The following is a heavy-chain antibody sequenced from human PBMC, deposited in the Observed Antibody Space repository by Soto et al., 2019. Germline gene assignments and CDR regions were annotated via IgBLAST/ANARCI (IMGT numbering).Heavy chain of an antibody. CDR3: ARIKWGLNFYNGMDV. Sequence: QVQLVQSGAEVKKSGASVKVSCKPSGYSFSDYFIQWVRQAPGQGLEWVAWINPKTAATNYAKKFQGRVSLTWDTSSTTAYMELTRLRPAETAVYYCARIKWGLNFYNGMDVWGQGTTVIVSS. J-gene: IGHJ6*02. CDR2: INPKTAAT. CDR1: GYSFSDYF. D-gene: IGHD1-26*01. V-gene: IGHV1-2*02.